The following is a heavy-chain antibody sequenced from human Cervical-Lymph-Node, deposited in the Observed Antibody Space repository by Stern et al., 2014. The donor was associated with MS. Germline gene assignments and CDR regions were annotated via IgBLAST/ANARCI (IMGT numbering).Heavy chain of an antibody. J-gene: IGHJ5*02. D-gene: IGHD6-13*01. CDR1: GGSFSGTY. CDR3: ASAGDGSSQHNWFDA. V-gene: IGHV4-34*01. CDR2: INHMGST. Sequence: QVQLQQWGAGPLKPSETLSLTCAVRGGSFSGTYWSWLRQPQGKGIEWIGEINHMGSTNYNPSLKSRVTFLRDTSGTGFSLRLRSVTAADTAVYYCASAGDGSSQHNWFDAWGQGALVTVSS.